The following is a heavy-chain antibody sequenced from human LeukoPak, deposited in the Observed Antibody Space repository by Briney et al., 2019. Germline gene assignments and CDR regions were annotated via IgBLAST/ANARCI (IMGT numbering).Heavy chain of an antibody. CDR3: ARAYCDSTSCYTGPMDV. V-gene: IGHV4-61*05. CDR1: GGSISSSSYY. Sequence: SETLSLTCTVSGGSISSSSYYWGWIRQPPGKTLEWIGHIYNSGSTSYSPSLESRVTISVDTSKNQFSLKLSSVTAADTAVYYCARAYCDSTSCYTGPMDVWGKGTTVTVSS. CDR2: IYNSGST. J-gene: IGHJ6*03. D-gene: IGHD2-2*02.